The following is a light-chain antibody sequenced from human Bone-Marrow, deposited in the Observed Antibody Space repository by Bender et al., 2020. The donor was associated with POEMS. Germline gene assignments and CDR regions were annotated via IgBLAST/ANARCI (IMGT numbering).Light chain of an antibody. CDR1: SSDVGSYNL. Sequence: QSVLTQPASVSGSPGQSITISCTGTSSDVGSYNLVSWYQQHPGKAPKLMIYEGTKRPSGVSNRFSGSKSGNTASLTISGLLPEDEADYYCCSYAGTSSWVFGGGTKLTVL. V-gene: IGLV2-23*01. CDR2: EGT. CDR3: CSYAGTSSWV. J-gene: IGLJ3*02.